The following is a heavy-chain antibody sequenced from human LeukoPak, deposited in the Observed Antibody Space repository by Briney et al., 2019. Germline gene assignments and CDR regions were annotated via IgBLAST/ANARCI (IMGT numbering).Heavy chain of an antibody. J-gene: IGHJ4*02. CDR1: GYTFTTYY. CDR2: INPNSGGT. CDR3: ARDRSHLGYCSGGSCYDPTDRVHFDY. V-gene: IGHV1-2*02. Sequence: ASVKVSCKPSGYTFTTYYMHWVRQAPGQGLEWMGWINPNSGGTDYAQKFQGRVTMTRDTSISTAYMELSRLRSDDTAVYYCARDRSHLGYCSGGSCYDPTDRVHFDYWGQGTLVTVSS. D-gene: IGHD2-15*01.